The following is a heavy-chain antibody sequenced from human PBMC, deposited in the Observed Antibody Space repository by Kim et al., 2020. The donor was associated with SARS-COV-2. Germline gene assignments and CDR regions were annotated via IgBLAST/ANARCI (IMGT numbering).Heavy chain of an antibody. D-gene: IGHD1-26*01. J-gene: IGHJ3*02. V-gene: IGHV3-74*01. Sequence: PGRGRFTNSRDNAKNTLYLQRNSLRAEDTALYYCARGILRTKGAFDIWGQGAMVTVSS. CDR3: ARGILRTKGAFDI.